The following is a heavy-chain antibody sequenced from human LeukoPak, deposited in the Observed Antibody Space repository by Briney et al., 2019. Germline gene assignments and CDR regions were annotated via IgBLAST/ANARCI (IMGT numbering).Heavy chain of an antibody. CDR2: INTNTGNP. V-gene: IGHV7-4-1*02. D-gene: IGHD6-19*01. J-gene: IGHJ4*02. CDR3: ARPTGYSSGWRRFDY. Sequence: ASVKVSCKASGGTFSSYAISWVRQAPGQGVEWMGWINTNTGNPTYAQGFTGRFVFSLDTSVSTAYLQISTLKAEDTAVYYCARPTGYSSGWRRFDYWGQGTLVTVSS. CDR1: GGTFSSYA.